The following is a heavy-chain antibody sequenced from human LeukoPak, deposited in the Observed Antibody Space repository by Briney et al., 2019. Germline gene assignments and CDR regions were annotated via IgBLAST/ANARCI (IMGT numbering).Heavy chain of an antibody. CDR3: AAFSKGRFDY. J-gene: IGHJ4*02. D-gene: IGHD3-3*01. CDR1: GGSISSYY. V-gene: IGHV4-59*01. CDR2: IYYSGGT. Sequence: SETLSLTCTVSGGSISSYYWSWIRQPPGKGLEWIGYIYYSGGTNYNPSLKSRVTISVDTSKNQFSLKLSSVTAADTAVYYCAAFSKGRFDYWGQGTLVTVSS.